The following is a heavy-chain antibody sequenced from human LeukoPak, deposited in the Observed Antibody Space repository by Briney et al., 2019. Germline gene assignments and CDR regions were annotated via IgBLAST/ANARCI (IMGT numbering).Heavy chain of an antibody. V-gene: IGHV1-2*07. CDR2: LNLNSGGI. D-gene: IGHD3-22*01. CDR1: GYTFTGYY. J-gene: IGHJ4*02. CDR3: ARGRSYYDGSDYHETGFDY. Sequence: ASVKVSCKASGYTFTGYYMHWVRQAPGQGLEWMGWLNLNSGGINDYAHKFQGRVTMTRDTSISTAYMERSGLSSDDTALYFCARGRSYYDGSDYHETGFDYWGQGTLVTVSS.